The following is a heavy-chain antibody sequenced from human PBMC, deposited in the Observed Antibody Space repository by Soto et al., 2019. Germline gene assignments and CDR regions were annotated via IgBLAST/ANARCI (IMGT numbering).Heavy chain of an antibody. Sequence: EVQLVESGGGLVQPGGSLRLSCAASGFTFSTYWITWVRQPPGKGLEWVANMDQDGSETYYVDSVRGRFTVSRDNANNSLYLQMNSLRGEDSAVYYCVFGGNFFVSWGQGTLVTVSP. V-gene: IGHV3-7*01. CDR3: VFGGNFFVS. J-gene: IGHJ4*02. CDR2: MDQDGSET. D-gene: IGHD3-16*01. CDR1: GFTFSTYW.